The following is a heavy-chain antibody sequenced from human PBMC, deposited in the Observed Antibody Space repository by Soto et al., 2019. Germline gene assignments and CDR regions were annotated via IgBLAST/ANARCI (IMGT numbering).Heavy chain of an antibody. CDR3: ARGEMATTIGTYYCDY. CDR2: IIPIFGTA. J-gene: IGHJ4*02. V-gene: IGHV1-69*12. Sequence: QVQLVQSGAEVKKPGSSVKVSCKASGGTFSSYAISWVRQAPGQGLEWMGGIIPIFGTANYAQKFQGRVTITADESTSTGYMELSSLRSEDTAVYYCARGEMATTIGTYYCDYWGQGTLFTVSS. CDR1: GGTFSSYA. D-gene: IGHD5-12*01.